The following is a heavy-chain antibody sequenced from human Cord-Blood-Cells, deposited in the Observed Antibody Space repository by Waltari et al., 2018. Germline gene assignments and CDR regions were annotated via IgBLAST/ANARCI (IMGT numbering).Heavy chain of an antibody. CDR1: GYSISSGYY. CDR3: ARDEIGGSYSGY. CDR2: IYHSGST. V-gene: IGHV4-38-2*02. J-gene: IGHJ4*02. D-gene: IGHD1-26*01. Sequence: QVQLQESGPGLVKPSETLSLTCAVSGYSISSGYYWGWIRQPPGKGLEWIGSIYHSGSTYYNPSLKRRVTISVDTSKNQFSLKLSSVTAANTAVYYCARDEIGGSYSGYWGQGTLVTVSS.